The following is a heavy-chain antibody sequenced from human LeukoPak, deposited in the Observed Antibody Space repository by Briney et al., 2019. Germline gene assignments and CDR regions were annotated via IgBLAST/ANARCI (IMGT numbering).Heavy chain of an antibody. J-gene: IGHJ3*02. V-gene: IGHV4-38-2*02. D-gene: IGHD1-26*01. CDR2: IYHSGST. Sequence: SETLSLTCTVSGYSISSGYYWGWIRQPPGKGLEWIGSIYHSGSTYYNPSLKSRVTISVDTSKNQFSLKMSSVTAADTAVYYCARDSGSYLQGPPDAFDICGQGPMVTVSS. CDR1: GYSISSGYY. CDR3: ARDSGSYLQGPPDAFDI.